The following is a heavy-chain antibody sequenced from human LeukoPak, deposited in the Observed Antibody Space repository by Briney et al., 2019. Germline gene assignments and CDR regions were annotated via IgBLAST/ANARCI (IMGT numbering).Heavy chain of an antibody. D-gene: IGHD3-22*01. CDR1: GFTFSSYA. J-gene: IGHJ4*02. CDR2: IRDSGSST. V-gene: IGHV3-23*01. CDR3: ARGAYYYED. Sequence: GGSLRLSCAASGFTFSSYAMSWVRQAPGKGLEWVSAIRDSGSSTHYADSVKGRFTTSRDNSKNTLFLQMNSLRAEDTAVYYCARGAYYYEDWGQGTLVTVSS.